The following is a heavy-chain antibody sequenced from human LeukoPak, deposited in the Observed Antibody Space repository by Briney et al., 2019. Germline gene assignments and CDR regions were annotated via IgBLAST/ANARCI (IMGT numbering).Heavy chain of an antibody. D-gene: IGHD2-21*02. CDR3: GRRPVNGVTAYWYFDL. Sequence: GGSLRLSCAASGFSFSSYAMSWVRQAPGKGLEWVSTISGSGGSTHYVDSVKGRFTISRDNSKRTLYLQLNSLRADDTAVYYCGRRPVNGVTAYWYFDLWGRGTLVTVSS. CDR2: ISGSGGST. CDR1: GFSFSSYA. J-gene: IGHJ2*01. V-gene: IGHV3-23*01.